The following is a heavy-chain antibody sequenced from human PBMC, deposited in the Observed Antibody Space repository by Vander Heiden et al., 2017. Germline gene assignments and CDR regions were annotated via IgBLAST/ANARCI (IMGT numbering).Heavy chain of an antibody. CDR2: IYYSGST. Sequence: QVQLQESGPGLVKPSQTLSLTCTVSGGSISRGGYYWSWIRQHPGKGLEWIGYIYYSGSTYYNPSLKSRVTISVDTSKNQFSLKLSSVTAADTAVYYCARGGDITMVRGVKGAPEFDPWGQGTLVTVSS. V-gene: IGHV4-31*03. D-gene: IGHD3-10*01. CDR3: ARGGDITMVRGVKGAPEFDP. J-gene: IGHJ5*02. CDR1: GGSISRGGYY.